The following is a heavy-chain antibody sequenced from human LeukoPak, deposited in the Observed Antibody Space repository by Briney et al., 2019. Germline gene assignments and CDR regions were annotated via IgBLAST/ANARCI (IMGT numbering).Heavy chain of an antibody. Sequence: GGSLRLSCAASGFTFSSYAMSWARQAPGKGLEWVSRIDNDGSDTIFADSVKGRFTLSRDNAKNTVYLQMNSLRAKDTAVYYCARGGFHHGFDIWGQGTMVTVS. CDR3: ARGGFHHGFDI. D-gene: IGHD1-14*01. CDR1: GFTFSSYA. CDR2: IDNDGSDT. J-gene: IGHJ3*02. V-gene: IGHV3-74*01.